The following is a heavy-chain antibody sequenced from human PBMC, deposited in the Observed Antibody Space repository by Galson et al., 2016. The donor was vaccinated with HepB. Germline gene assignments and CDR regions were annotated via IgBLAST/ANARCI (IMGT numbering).Heavy chain of an antibody. D-gene: IGHD3-10*01. Sequence: SLRLSCAASGFTFSSYSMNWVRQAPAKGLACVPAITSNGGSTYYTDSVKGRFTISRDTSKNTLYLQMSSLRTEDTAVYYCVKDRATLVWGSGIDLFDPGRQGTLITVSS. CDR1: GFTFSSYS. V-gene: IGHV3-64D*06. CDR3: VKDRATLVWGSGIDLFDP. J-gene: IGHJ5*02. CDR2: ITSNGGST.